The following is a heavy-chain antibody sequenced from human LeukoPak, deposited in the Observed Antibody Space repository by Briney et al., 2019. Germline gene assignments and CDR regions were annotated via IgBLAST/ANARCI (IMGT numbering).Heavy chain of an antibody. J-gene: IGHJ4*02. V-gene: IGHV4-39*07. CDR3: ARGRYFESHENYFDD. D-gene: IGHD3-9*01. CDR1: GASINSGSNY. CDR2: IYSSGST. Sequence: NPSETLSLTCRVSGASINSGSNYWGWIRQPPGKTLEWIGGIYSSGSTYYNSSLNGRVTISVDTSQNQFSLKLTSVTAADMAIYFCARGRYFESHENYFDDWGQGILVTVSS.